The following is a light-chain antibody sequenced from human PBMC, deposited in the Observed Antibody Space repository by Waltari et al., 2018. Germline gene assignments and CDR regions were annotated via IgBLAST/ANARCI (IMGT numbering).Light chain of an antibody. V-gene: IGLV2-8*01. Sequence: QSALTQPPSASGSPGQSVTISCTGTSSDVGGYNSVSWYQQHPGKAPKLMIYEVNKRPAGVPVRFSGSKSGNTASLTVSGLQAEDEANYYCSAYAGSNNRVIFGGGTTLTVL. CDR3: SAYAGSNNRVI. J-gene: IGLJ2*01. CDR2: EVN. CDR1: SSDVGGYNS.